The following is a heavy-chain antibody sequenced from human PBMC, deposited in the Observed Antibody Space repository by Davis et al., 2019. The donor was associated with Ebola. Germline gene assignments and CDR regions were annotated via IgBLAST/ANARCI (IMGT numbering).Heavy chain of an antibody. D-gene: IGHD3-10*01. J-gene: IGHJ4*02. CDR2: INWNSGGV. CDR1: GFMFENYG. V-gene: IGHV3-9*01. CDR3: ARDRGRNYYGSGIPFDY. Sequence: SLKISCAASGFMFENYGMHWVRQVPGKGLEWVSGINWNSGGVGYGDTLKGRFAISRDNAKYSLYLEVNSLRPEDTAVYYCARDRGRNYYGSGIPFDYWGQGTLVTVSS.